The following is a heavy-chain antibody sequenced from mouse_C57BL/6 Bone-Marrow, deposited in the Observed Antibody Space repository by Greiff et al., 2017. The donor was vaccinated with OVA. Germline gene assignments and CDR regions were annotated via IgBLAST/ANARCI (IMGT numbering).Heavy chain of an antibody. J-gene: IGHJ1*03. V-gene: IGHV1-64*01. CDR1: GYTFTSYW. CDR2: IHPNSGST. D-gene: IGHD2-2*01. Sequence: QVQLQQPGAELVKPGASVKLSCKASGYTFTSYWMHWVKQRPGQGLEWIGMIHPNSGSTNYNEKFKSKATLTVDKSSSTAYMQLSSLTSEDSAVYSSAEEELYLLWLRRRPLGYCDVWGTGTTVTVSS. CDR3: AEEELYLLWLRRRPLGYCDV.